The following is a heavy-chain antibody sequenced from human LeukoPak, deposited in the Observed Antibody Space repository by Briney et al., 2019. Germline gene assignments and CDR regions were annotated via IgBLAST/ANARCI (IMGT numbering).Heavy chain of an antibody. CDR3: ARDPPRYYDSRPTFLMDV. J-gene: IGHJ6*04. V-gene: IGHV1-69*06. CDR1: GGTFSSYA. Sequence: ASVNVSCKASGGTFSSYAISWVRQAPGQGLEWMGRIIPIFGTANYAQKFQGRVTITADKSTSTAYMELSSLRSEDTAVYYCARDPPRYYDSRPTFLMDVWGKGTTVTVSS. CDR2: IIPIFGTA. D-gene: IGHD3-22*01.